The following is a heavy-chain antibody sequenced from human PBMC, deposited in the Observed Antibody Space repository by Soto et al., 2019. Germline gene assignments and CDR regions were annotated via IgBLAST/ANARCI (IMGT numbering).Heavy chain of an antibody. CDR3: ARVGYSYGSLFDY. CDR1: GGSIRGYY. CDR2: MHTSGST. Sequence: SETLSLTCTVSGGSIRGYYWSWILQPAGMGLEWIGRMHTSGSTNYNPSLKSRVTISVDMSKNQISLKLTSVTAADTALYYCARVGYSYGSLFDYWGQGTLVTVSS. V-gene: IGHV4-4*07. D-gene: IGHD5-18*01. J-gene: IGHJ4*02.